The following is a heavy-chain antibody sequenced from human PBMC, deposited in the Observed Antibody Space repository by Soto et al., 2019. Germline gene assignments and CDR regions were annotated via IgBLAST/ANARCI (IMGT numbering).Heavy chain of an antibody. CDR1: GFTFSSYG. D-gene: IGHD3-16*02. CDR2: ISYDGSNK. Sequence: GGSLRLSCAASGFTFSSYGMHWVRQALGKGLEWVAVISYDGSNKYYADSVKGRFTISRDNSKNTLYLQMNSLRAEDTAVYYCAKDPFRPGELSTSYYYYYYMDVWGKGTTVTVSS. J-gene: IGHJ6*03. V-gene: IGHV3-30*18. CDR3: AKDPFRPGELSTSYYYYYYMDV.